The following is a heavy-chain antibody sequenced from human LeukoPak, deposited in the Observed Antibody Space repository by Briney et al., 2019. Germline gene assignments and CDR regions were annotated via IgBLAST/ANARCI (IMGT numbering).Heavy chain of an antibody. CDR2: IYPGDSDT. D-gene: IGHD6-13*01. CDR1: GYSFTSYW. CDR3: ARRPSSSWHWYFDL. Sequence: GESLKISCKGSGYSFTSYWIGWARQMPGIGLEWMGIIYPGDSDTRYSPSFQGQVTISADKSISTAYLQWSSLKASDSAMYYCARRPSSSWHWYFDLWGRGTLVTVSS. V-gene: IGHV5-51*01. J-gene: IGHJ2*01.